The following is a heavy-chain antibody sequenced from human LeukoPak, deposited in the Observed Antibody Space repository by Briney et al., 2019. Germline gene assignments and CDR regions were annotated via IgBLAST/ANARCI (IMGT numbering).Heavy chain of an antibody. CDR1: GFIFSDYY. CDR2: IRTTAEGAKYA. Sequence: PGGSLRLSCAASGFIFSDYYMDWARQAPGKGLEWISNIRTTAEGAKYAYYADSVKGRVTISRDDGKNTLYLHMNSLRDDDTAVYYCATDQRYAFDYWGQGILVTVSS. CDR3: ATDQRYAFDY. D-gene: IGHD3-9*01. V-gene: IGHV3-11*03. J-gene: IGHJ4*02.